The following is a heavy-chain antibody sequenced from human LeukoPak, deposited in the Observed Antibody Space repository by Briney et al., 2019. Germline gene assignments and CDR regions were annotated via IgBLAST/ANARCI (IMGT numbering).Heavy chain of an antibody. J-gene: IGHJ4*02. V-gene: IGHV3-30-3*01. CDR1: GFTFSSYA. CDR2: ISYDGSNK. CDR3: ARDRRYSGYDEGYFDY. Sequence: GGSLRLSCAASGFTFSSYAMHWVRQAPGKRLEWVAVISYDGSNKYYADSVKGRFTISRDNSKNTLYLQMNSLRAEDTAVYYRARDRRYSGYDEGYFDYWGQGTLVTVSS. D-gene: IGHD5-12*01.